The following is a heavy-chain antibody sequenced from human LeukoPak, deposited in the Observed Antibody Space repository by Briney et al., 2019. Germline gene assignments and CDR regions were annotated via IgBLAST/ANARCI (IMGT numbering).Heavy chain of an antibody. J-gene: IGHJ4*02. CDR1: GLTVSDNF. CDR3: ARDQDDS. CDR2: IYSGGRT. V-gene: IGHV3-66*01. Sequence: GGSLRLSCAASGLTVSDNFMSWVRQAPGKGLEWVSVIYSGGRTYHADSVKGRFTISRDNSKNTVYLQMNGLRAEDTAVYYCARDQDDSWGQGTLVTVSS.